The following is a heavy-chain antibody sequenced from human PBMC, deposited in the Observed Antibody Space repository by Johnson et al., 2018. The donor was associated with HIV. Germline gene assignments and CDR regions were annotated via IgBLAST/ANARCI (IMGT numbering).Heavy chain of an antibody. D-gene: IGHD1-1*01. V-gene: IGHV3-13*01. CDR1: GFTFSSYD. CDR3: AKGRSSTPWEHAFDI. J-gene: IGHJ3*02. CDR2: IGTAGDT. Sequence: VQLVESGGGLVQPGGSLRLSCAASGFTFSSYDMHWVRQATGKGLEWVSAIGTAGDTYYPGSVKGRFTISRENAKNYLYLQMNSLRAGDTAVYYCAKGRSSTPWEHAFDIWGQGTMVTVSS.